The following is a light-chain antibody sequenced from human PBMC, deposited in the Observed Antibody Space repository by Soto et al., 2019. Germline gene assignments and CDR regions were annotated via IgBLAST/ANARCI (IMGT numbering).Light chain of an antibody. CDR1: QSIDRW. Sequence: DIQMTQSPSTLSASVGDRVTITCRASQSIDRWLAWYQQRPGRAPKLLIYDVANLETGVPSRFSGSGSETEFTLTISSQQPDDFAIYYCQQYNSYPLTFGGGTKVEIK. J-gene: IGKJ4*01. V-gene: IGKV1-5*01. CDR2: DVA. CDR3: QQYNSYPLT.